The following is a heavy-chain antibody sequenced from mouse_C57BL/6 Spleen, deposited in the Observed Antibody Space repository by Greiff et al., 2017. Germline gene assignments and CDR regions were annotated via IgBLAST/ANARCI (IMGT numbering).Heavy chain of an antibody. V-gene: IGHV1-42*01. CDR1: GYSFTGYY. Sequence: LVESGPELVKPGASVKISCKASGYSFTGYYMNWVKQSPEKSLEWIGEINPSTGGTTYNQKFKAKATLTVDKSSSTAYMQLKSLTSEDSAVYYCARNYYGSSGDAMDYWGQGTSVTVSS. CDR2: INPSTGGT. CDR3: ARNYYGSSGDAMDY. D-gene: IGHD1-1*01. J-gene: IGHJ4*01.